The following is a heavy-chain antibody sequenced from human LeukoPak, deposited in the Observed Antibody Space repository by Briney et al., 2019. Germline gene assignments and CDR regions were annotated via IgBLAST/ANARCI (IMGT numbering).Heavy chain of an antibody. J-gene: IGHJ4*02. CDR2: IRSDGIVT. CDR3: ARESWELRD. CDR1: GFTFSTHW. V-gene: IGHV3-74*01. D-gene: IGHD1-26*01. Sequence: GGSLRLSCAASGFTFSTHWMHWVRQAPGKGLVWVSRIRSDGIVTDYADSVKGRFTICRDNAKNTLYLQMNSLTAEDTAVYYCARESWELRDWGQGTLVTVSS.